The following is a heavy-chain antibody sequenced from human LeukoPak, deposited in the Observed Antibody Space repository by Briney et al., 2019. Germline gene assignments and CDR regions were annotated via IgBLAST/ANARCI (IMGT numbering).Heavy chain of an antibody. J-gene: IGHJ3*02. Sequence: ASVKVSCKASGGTFSSYAISWVRQAPRQGLEWMGRIIPILGIANYAQKFQGRVTITADKSTSTAYMELSSLRSEDTAVYYCARFRYSDAFDIWGQGTMVTVSS. V-gene: IGHV1-69*04. CDR3: ARFRYSDAFDI. D-gene: IGHD1-14*01. CDR1: GGTFSSYA. CDR2: IIPILGIA.